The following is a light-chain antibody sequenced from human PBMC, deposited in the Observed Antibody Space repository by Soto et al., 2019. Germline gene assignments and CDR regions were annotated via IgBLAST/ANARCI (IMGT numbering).Light chain of an antibody. Sequence: QSVLTQPPSASVSPGQSVTISCTGTSSDVGGYNYVSWYQQHPGKAPKLMIYEVSKRPSGVPDRFSGSKSGNTASLTVSGLQAEDEADYYCSSYAGSPLCVFGTGTKVTVL. CDR2: EVS. V-gene: IGLV2-8*01. CDR3: SSYAGSPLCV. CDR1: SSDVGGYNY. J-gene: IGLJ1*01.